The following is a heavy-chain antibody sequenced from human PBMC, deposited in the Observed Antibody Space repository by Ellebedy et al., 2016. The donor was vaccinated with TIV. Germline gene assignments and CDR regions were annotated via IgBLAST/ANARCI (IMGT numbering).Heavy chain of an antibody. V-gene: IGHV4-34*01. D-gene: IGHD3-10*01. CDR1: GGSFNGYY. CDR3: ARGEGGVLLWFGEITFHS. Sequence: SETLSLTCDVYGGSFNGYYWSWIRQPPGKGLEWIGEINHSGSTNYNPSLQSRVTTPVDTSKSQFSLRLTAATAADTAVYYCARGEGGVLLWFGEITFHSWGQGTLVTVSS. CDR2: INHSGST. J-gene: IGHJ4*02.